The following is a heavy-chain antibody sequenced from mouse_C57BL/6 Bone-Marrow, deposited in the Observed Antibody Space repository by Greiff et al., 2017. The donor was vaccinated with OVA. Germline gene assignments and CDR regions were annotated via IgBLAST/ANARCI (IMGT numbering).Heavy chain of an antibody. CDR1: GYTFTDYY. Sequence: VQLQQSGAELVRPGASVKLSCKASGYTFTDYYINWVKQRPGQGLEWIARIYPGSGNTYYNEKFKGKATLTAEKSSSTAYMQLSSLTSEDSAVYFCTSGYFSYFDYWGQGTTLTVSS. D-gene: IGHD2-3*01. J-gene: IGHJ2*01. CDR2: IYPGSGNT. V-gene: IGHV1-76*01. CDR3: TSGYFSYFDY.